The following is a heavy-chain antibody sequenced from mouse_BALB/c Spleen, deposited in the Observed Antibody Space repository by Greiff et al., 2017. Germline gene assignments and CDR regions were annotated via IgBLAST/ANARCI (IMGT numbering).Heavy chain of an antibody. Sequence: EVKLVESGGDLVKPGGSLKLSCAASGFTFSSYGMSWVRQTPDKRLEWVATISSGGSYTYYPDSVKGRFTISRDNAKNTLYLQMSSLKSEDTAMYYCARPNPLLRRQSHWYVDVWGAGTTVTVAS. CDR2: ISSGGSYT. CDR3: ARPNPLLRRQSHWYVDV. V-gene: IGHV5-6*01. CDR1: GFTFSSYG. D-gene: IGHD1-1*01. J-gene: IGHJ1*01.